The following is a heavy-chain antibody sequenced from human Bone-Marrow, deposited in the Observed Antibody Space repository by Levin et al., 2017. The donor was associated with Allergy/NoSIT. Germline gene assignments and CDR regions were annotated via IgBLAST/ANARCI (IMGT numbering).Heavy chain of an antibody. Sequence: GESLKISCKASGYTFTSYYMHWVRQAPGQGLEWMGIINPSGGSTSYAQKFQGRVTMTRDTSTSTVYMELSSLRSEDTAVYYCARSWISVDYWGQGTLVTVSS. CDR2: INPSGGST. D-gene: IGHD5-12*01. J-gene: IGHJ4*02. CDR3: ARSWISVDY. CDR1: GYTFTSYY. V-gene: IGHV1-46*01.